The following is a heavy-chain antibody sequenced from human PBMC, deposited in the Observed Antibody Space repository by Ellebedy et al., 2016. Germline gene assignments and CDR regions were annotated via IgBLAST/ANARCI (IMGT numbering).Heavy chain of an antibody. Sequence: ASVKVSXXASGYTFTSYYMHWVRQAPGQGLEWMGIINPSGGSTSYAQKFQGRVTMTRDTSTSTVYMELSSLRSEDTAVYYCARNPMNPWQQLVNGHFDYWGQGTLVTVSS. V-gene: IGHV1-46*03. CDR1: GYTFTSYY. CDR3: ARNPMNPWQQLVNGHFDY. J-gene: IGHJ4*02. CDR2: INPSGGST. D-gene: IGHD6-13*01.